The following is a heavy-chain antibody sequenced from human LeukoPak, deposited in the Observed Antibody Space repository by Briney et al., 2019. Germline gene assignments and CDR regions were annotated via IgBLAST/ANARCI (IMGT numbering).Heavy chain of an antibody. Sequence: PSETLSLTCTVSGGSISSGGYYWSWIRQPPGKGLEWIGYIYHSGSTYYNPSLKSRVTISVDRSKNQFSLKLSSVTAADTAVYYCARSRLAEFDYWGQGTLVTVSS. CDR2: IYHSGST. CDR3: ARSRLAEFDY. V-gene: IGHV4-30-2*01. CDR1: GGSISSGGYY. J-gene: IGHJ4*02. D-gene: IGHD3-9*01.